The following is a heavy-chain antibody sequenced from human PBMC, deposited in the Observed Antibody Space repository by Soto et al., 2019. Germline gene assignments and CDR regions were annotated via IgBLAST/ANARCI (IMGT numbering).Heavy chain of an antibody. J-gene: IGHJ4*02. Sequence: QVQLQESGPGLVKPSETLSLTCTVSGGSISSYYWSWIRQPPGKGLEWIGYIYYSGSTNYNPSLTSRVTISVDTSKNQFSLKLSSVTAADTAVYYCARLGGLLRDFDYWGQGTLVTVSS. CDR1: GGSISSYY. CDR3: ARLGGLLRDFDY. V-gene: IGHV4-59*08. CDR2: IYYSGST. D-gene: IGHD3-10*01.